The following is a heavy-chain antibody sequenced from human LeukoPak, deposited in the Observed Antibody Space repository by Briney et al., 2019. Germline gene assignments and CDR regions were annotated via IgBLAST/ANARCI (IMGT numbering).Heavy chain of an antibody. CDR3: TRSDYSTYFNY. V-gene: IGHV4-59*01. D-gene: IGHD2-15*01. Sequence: SETLSLTCTVSGGSITDYYWIWIRQPPGKGLEYIGYIYYNGATNYNPSLKSRVTISVDTSKNQFSLNLRSVTAADTAAYCCTRSDYSTYFNYWGPGTLVTVSS. J-gene: IGHJ4*02. CDR2: IYYNGAT. CDR1: GGSITDYY.